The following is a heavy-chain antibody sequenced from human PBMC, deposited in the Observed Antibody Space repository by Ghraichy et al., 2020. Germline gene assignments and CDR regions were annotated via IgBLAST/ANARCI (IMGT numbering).Heavy chain of an antibody. J-gene: IGHJ3*02. CDR2: IYYSGST. CDR1: GGSISSYY. D-gene: IGHD6-13*01. Sequence: SQTLSLTCTVSGGSISSYYWSWIRQPPGKGLEWIGYIYYSGSTNYNPSLKSRVTISVDTSKNQFSLKLSSVTAADTAVYYCAGDRGAYSSSWYSWGDAFDIWGQGTMVTVSS. CDR3: AGDRGAYSSSWYSWGDAFDI. V-gene: IGHV4-59*01.